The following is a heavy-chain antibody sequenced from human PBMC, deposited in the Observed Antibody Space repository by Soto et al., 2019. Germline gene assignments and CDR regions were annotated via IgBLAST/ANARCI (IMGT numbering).Heavy chain of an antibody. CDR1: GGSLSRYY. V-gene: IGHV4-59*01. CDR3: ARTWGSTSDF. Sequence: SATLSLTCVVSGGSLSRYYLSWIRQPPGKGLEWIGYIYYSGSTNYNPSLKSRVTISVDTSKNQFSLKLSSVTAADTAVYYCARTWGSTSDFWGRGTLVTVS. D-gene: IGHD3-16*01. CDR2: IYYSGST. J-gene: IGHJ4*02.